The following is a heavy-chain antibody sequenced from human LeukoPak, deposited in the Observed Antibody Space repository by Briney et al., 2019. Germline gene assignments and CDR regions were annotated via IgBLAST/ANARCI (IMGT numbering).Heavy chain of an antibody. J-gene: IGHJ6*02. CDR3: ARHPDLSSSPPPRYGMDV. CDR2: IYPGDSDT. D-gene: IGHD6-13*01. Sequence: GESLKISCKGSGYRFTSCWIGWVRQMPGKGLEWMGIIYPGDSDTRYSPSFQGQVSISADKSISTAYLQWSSLKASDTAMYYCARHPDLSSSPPPRYGMDVWGQGTTVTVSS. CDR1: GYRFTSCW. V-gene: IGHV5-51*01.